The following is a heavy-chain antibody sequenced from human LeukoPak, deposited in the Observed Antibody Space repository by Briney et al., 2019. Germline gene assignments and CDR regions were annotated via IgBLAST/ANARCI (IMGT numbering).Heavy chain of an antibody. Sequence: WGSLRLSCAPSGFTFSSYWMHWVRQAPGKGLEWVSAISGSGGSTYYADSVKGRFTISRDSSKNTLYLQMNSLRAEDTAVYYCAKGLGYRDYGMDVWGQGTTVTVSS. V-gene: IGHV3-23*01. CDR3: AKGLGYRDYGMDV. CDR2: ISGSGGST. J-gene: IGHJ6*02. D-gene: IGHD3-16*02. CDR1: GFTFSSYW.